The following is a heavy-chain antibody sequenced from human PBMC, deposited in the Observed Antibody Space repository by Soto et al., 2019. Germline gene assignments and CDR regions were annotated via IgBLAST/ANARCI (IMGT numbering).Heavy chain of an antibody. V-gene: IGHV2-5*02. CDR2: VYWDDDK. CDR1: GFSLTTSGVG. J-gene: IGHJ5*02. Sequence: QITLKESGPMLVKPTQALTLTCTCSGFSLTTSGVGVGWIRQPPGKALEWLALVYWDDDKRYSPSLTNRLTLSRDTSKNQGVLTLTNVDPTDTGKYFCAHKGGFGYPESWGQGIMVTVSS. D-gene: IGHD3-16*01. CDR3: AHKGGFGYPES.